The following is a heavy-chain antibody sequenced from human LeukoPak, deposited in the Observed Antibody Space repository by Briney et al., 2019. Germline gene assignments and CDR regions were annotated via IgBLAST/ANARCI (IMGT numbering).Heavy chain of an antibody. V-gene: IGHV3-21*01. CDR2: ISSSSSYI. Sequence: GGSLRLSCAASGFTFSSYIMNWVRQAPGKGLEWVSSISSSSSYIYYADSVKGRFTISRDNAKNSLYLQMNSLRAEDTAVYYCARGSLFYGDYYFDYWGQGTLVTVSS. CDR1: GFTFSSYI. J-gene: IGHJ4*02. D-gene: IGHD4-17*01. CDR3: ARGSLFYGDYYFDY.